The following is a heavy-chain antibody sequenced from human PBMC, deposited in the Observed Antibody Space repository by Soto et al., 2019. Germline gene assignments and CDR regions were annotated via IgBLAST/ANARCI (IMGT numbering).Heavy chain of an antibody. J-gene: IGHJ4*02. Sequence: PSETLSLTCTVSGGSISSSSYYWGWIRQPPGKGLEWIGSIYYSGSTYYNPSLKSRVTISVDTSKNQFSLKLSSVTAADTAVYYCARHERYGDYWYTFDYWGQGTLVTVSS. CDR3: ARHERYGDYWYTFDY. CDR1: GGSISSSSYY. CDR2: IYYSGST. V-gene: IGHV4-39*01. D-gene: IGHD4-17*01.